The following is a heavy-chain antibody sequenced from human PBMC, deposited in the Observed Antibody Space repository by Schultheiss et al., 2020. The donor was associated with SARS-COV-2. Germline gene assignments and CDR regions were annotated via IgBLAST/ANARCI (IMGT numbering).Heavy chain of an antibody. Sequence: GGSLRLSCAASGFTFSSYGMHWVRQAPGKGLEWVAFTRYDGANKYYADSVKGRFTVSRDNSMNTLHLQMNSLRDEDTAVYYCAKDGRRGCSSTSCYPDYWGQGTLVTVSS. D-gene: IGHD2-2*01. CDR1: GFTFSSYG. CDR3: AKDGRRGCSSTSCYPDY. J-gene: IGHJ4*02. CDR2: TRYDGANK. V-gene: IGHV3-30*02.